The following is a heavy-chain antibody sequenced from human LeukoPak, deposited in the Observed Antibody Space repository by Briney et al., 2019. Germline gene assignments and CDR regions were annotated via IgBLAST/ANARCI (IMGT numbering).Heavy chain of an antibody. Sequence: GASVKVSCKASGGTFSSYAISWVRQAPEQGLEWMGGIIPIFGTANYAQKFQGRVTITADESTSTAYMELSSLRSEDTAVYYCARVPSQFGKPFDYWGQGTLVTVSS. CDR1: GGTFSSYA. CDR3: ARVPSQFGKPFDY. V-gene: IGHV1-69*13. J-gene: IGHJ4*02. D-gene: IGHD3-10*01. CDR2: IIPIFGTA.